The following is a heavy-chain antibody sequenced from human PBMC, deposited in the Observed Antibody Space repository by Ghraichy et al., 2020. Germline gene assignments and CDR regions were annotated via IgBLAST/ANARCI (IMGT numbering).Heavy chain of an antibody. CDR1: RAHVCTSV. Sequence: SVKVSCKTGRAHVCTSVTSFHLVCRVLLEEWMGRIIPILGIANYAQKFQGRVTITADKSTSTAYMELSSLRSEDTAVYYCARAYDFWDYGMDVWGQG. V-gene: IGHV1-69*04. CDR3: ARAYDFWDYGMDV. J-gene: IGHJ6*02. D-gene: IGHD3-3*01. CDR2: IIPILGIA.